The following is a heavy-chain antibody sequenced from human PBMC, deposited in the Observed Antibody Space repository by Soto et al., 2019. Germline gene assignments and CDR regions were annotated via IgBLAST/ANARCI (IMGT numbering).Heavy chain of an antibody. CDR1: GGTFRNSA. J-gene: IGHJ6*02. V-gene: IGHV1-69*12. CDR2: IMPIFRTP. D-gene: IGHD1-1*01. Sequence: QVQLEQSGAEVKKPGSSVKVSCKASGGTFRNSAISWVRQAPGQGLEWMGGIMPIFRTPDYAHKFQGRFTITADESTSTAYMELSGLRSDDTAVYYCARDNDRPQLGGNYYYILDVWGHGTTVTVSS. CDR3: ARDNDRPQLGGNYYYILDV.